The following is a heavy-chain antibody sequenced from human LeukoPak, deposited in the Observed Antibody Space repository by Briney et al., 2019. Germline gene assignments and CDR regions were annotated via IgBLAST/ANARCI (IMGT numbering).Heavy chain of an antibody. V-gene: IGHV1-18*01. CDR1: GYTFTTYG. CDR3: VREGGSSGYYFFHY. J-gene: IGHJ4*02. Sequence: ASVKVSCKASGYTFTTYGLSWVRQAPGQGLEWIGWISAYNGNTNYAQKLQGRVTMTTDTSTTTAYMGLRSLRSDDTAVYYCVREGGSSGYYFFHYWGQGTLVTVSS. CDR2: ISAYNGNT. D-gene: IGHD3-22*01.